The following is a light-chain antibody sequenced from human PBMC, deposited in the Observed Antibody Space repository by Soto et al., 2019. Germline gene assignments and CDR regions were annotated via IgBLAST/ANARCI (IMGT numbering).Light chain of an antibody. J-gene: IGKJ1*01. CDR3: QQYGGSPRT. Sequence: EIVMTHSPATLSVSPGEIASLSFRASQSVTSDLAWYQQTPGQAPRLLIYGASSRATGIPDRFSGSGSGTDFTLTISRLQPEDFAVYYCQQYGGSPRTFGQGTKVDIK. V-gene: IGKV3-20*01. CDR2: GAS. CDR1: QSVTSD.